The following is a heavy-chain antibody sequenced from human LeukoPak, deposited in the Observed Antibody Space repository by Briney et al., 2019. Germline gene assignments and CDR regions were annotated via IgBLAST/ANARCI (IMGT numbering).Heavy chain of an antibody. Sequence: ASVKASCKTSGYTFTYYVISWVRQAPGQGLEWMGWINAYNGNTNDAQKFQCRVTMTTDTSTSTGYMELRSLRSDDTAVYYCARGEKPYDYWGQGTLVSVSS. CDR2: INAYNGNT. J-gene: IGHJ4*02. V-gene: IGHV1-18*01. CDR1: GYTFTYYV. CDR3: ARGEKPYDY. D-gene: IGHD1-26*01.